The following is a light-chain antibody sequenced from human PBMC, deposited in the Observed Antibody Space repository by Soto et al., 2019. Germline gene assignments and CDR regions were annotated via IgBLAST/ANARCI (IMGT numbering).Light chain of an antibody. CDR1: QSVSSY. CDR2: DAS. J-gene: IGKJ5*01. V-gene: IGKV3-20*01. Sequence: EIVMSQSPATLSVSPGERATLSCRASQSVSSYLAWYQQKPGQAPRLLIYDASNRATGIPDRFSGSGSGTDFTLTISRLEPEDFAMYVCQQYGNSPQITFGQGTRLEIK. CDR3: QQYGNSPQIT.